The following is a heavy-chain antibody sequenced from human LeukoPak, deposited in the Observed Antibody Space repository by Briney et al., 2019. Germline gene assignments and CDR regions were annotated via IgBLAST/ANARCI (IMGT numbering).Heavy chain of an antibody. CDR3: ARDPSAWSGYYDY. CDR1: GFTFSSYW. D-gene: IGHD3-3*01. Sequence: PGGSLRLSCAASGFTFSSYWMSWVRQAPGKGLEWVANIKQDGSEKYYVDSVKGRFTISRDNAKNSLYLQMNGLRAEDTAVYYCARDPSAWSGYYDYWGQGTPVTVSS. CDR2: IKQDGSEK. J-gene: IGHJ4*02. V-gene: IGHV3-7*01.